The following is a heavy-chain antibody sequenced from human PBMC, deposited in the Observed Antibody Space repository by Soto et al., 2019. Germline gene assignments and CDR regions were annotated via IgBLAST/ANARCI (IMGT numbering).Heavy chain of an antibody. V-gene: IGHV1-18*01. CDR3: ARPLDYYFDAMDA. CDR1: GYRFSSFG. Sequence: QVQLVQSGAEVKKPGASVKVSCKASGYRFSSFGIIWVRQAPGQGLEWMGWISAYNGNTNYAQKFQGRVTLSTDTSTSAAYMELRSLRSDDTAVYYCARPLDYYFDAMDAWGQGTTVTVSS. J-gene: IGHJ6*02. CDR2: ISAYNGNT.